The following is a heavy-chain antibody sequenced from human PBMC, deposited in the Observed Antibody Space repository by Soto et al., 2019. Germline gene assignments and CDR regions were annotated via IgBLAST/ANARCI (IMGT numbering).Heavy chain of an antibody. V-gene: IGHV3-23*01. J-gene: IGHJ4*02. CDR3: VKLFFFYGTGAGYDPRSLDL. Sequence: TTGKGLEWVSGISGSGGSTYYADAVKGRFTISRDNSKNTLYLQMNSLRAEDSAAYYCVKLFFFYGTGAGYDPRSLDLWGQGTPVTVSS. D-gene: IGHD5-12*01. CDR2: ISGSGGST.